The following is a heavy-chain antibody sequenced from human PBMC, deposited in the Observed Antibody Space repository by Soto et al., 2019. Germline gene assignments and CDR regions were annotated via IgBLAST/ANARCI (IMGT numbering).Heavy chain of an antibody. Sequence: ASMKVSCEASGYTFSTYGVSWVRQAPGQGLEWMGWITVSNGNTNYIDNLQGRVTMTTDTSTSTAYMELWRLRSDDTAVYYCARSSRYGSYWYFDDWGQLTLVTVSS. CDR1: GYTFSTYG. D-gene: IGHD3-10*01. CDR2: ITVSNGNT. J-gene: IGHJ4*02. V-gene: IGHV1-18*04. CDR3: ARSSRYGSYWYFDD.